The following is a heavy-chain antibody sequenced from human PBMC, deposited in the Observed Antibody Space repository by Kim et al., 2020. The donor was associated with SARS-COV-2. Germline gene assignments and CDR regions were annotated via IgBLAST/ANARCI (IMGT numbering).Heavy chain of an antibody. J-gene: IGHJ4*02. CDR3: ARVYSSGWRFDY. D-gene: IGHD6-19*01. Sequence: APGKGMEWVSDISRSSSTIYYADSVKGRFTISRDNAKNSLYLQMTSLRDEDTAVYYCARVYSSGWRFDYWGQGTLVTVSS. V-gene: IGHV3-48*02. CDR2: ISRSSSTI.